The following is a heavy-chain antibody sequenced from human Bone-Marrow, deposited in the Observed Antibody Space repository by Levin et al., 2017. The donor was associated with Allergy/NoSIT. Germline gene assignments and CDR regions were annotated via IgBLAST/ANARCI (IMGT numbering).Heavy chain of an antibody. CDR1: GYTFTGFY. CDR3: ARDRSRTTYVMDV. J-gene: IGHJ6*02. Sequence: ASVKVSCTASGYTFTGFYIHWLRQAPGQGPEWMGWINPNNGGTNYAQKFQGRVTMTRDTSLGTVFMDLSRLRSDDTAVYYCARDRSRTTYVMDVWGQGTTVTVSS. D-gene: IGHD6-13*01. V-gene: IGHV1-2*02. CDR2: INPNNGGT.